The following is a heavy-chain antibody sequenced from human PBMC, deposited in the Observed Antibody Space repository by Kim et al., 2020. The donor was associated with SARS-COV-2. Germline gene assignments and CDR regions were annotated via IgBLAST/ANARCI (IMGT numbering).Heavy chain of an antibody. CDR1: GFTFSSYG. J-gene: IGHJ4*02. CDR2: ISYDGSNK. Sequence: GGSLRLSCAASGFTFSSYGMHWVRQAPGKGLEWVAVISYDGSNKYYADSVKGRFTISRDNSKNTLYLQMNSLRAEDTAVYYCARGRRGRATTVTSYYFDYWCQGTLVTVSS. V-gene: IGHV3-33*05. D-gene: IGHD4-17*01. CDR3: ARGRRGRATTVTSYYFDY.